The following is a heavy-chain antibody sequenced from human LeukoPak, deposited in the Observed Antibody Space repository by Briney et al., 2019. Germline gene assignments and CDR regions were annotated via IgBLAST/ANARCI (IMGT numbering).Heavy chain of an antibody. D-gene: IGHD4-17*01. CDR2: IRSKAFGGTP. CDR1: GFTFDDYA. Sequence: GGSLRLSCSASGFTFDDYAVSWFRQAPGKGLEWVGFIRSKAFGGTPEYAASVRDRFTISRDDSKSIAYLQMNSLKTEDTAVYYCTRNTVTVHFDYWSQGTLVTVSS. V-gene: IGHV3-49*03. CDR3: TRNTVTVHFDY. J-gene: IGHJ4*02.